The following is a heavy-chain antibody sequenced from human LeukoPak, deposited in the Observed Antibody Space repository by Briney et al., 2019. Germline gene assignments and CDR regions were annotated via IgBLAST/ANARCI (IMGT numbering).Heavy chain of an antibody. D-gene: IGHD6-13*01. CDR1: GFTFSSFA. J-gene: IGHJ4*02. Sequence: PGRSLRLSCAASGFTFSSFAMYWVRQAPGKGLEWVAVLSYDGGNKYYADSVKGRFTISRDNAKNTLYLQMNSLRAEDTAVYYCAQDSSTWAVGYWGQGTLVTVSS. V-gene: IGHV3-30-3*01. CDR3: AQDSSTWAVGY. CDR2: LSYDGGNK.